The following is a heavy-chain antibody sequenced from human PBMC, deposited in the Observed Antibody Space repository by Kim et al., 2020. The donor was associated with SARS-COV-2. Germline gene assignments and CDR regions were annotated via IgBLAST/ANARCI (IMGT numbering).Heavy chain of an antibody. CDR1: GGSVSSGSYY. J-gene: IGHJ4*02. D-gene: IGHD6-13*01. Sequence: SETLSLTCTVSGGSVSSGSYYWSWIRQPPGKGLEWIGYIYYSGSTNYNPSLKSRVTISVDTSKNQFSLKLSSVTAADTAVYYCARDHKYSSSWYFVGFDYWGQGTLVTVSS. CDR3: ARDHKYSSSWYFVGFDY. V-gene: IGHV4-61*01. CDR2: IYYSGST.